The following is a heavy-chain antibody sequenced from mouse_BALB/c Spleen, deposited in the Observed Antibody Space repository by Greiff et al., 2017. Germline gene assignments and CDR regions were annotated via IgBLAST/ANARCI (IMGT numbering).Heavy chain of an antibody. D-gene: IGHD1-1*01. CDR2: IDTSDSYT. CDR1: GYTFTDYW. J-gene: IGHJ2*01. V-gene: IGHV1-69*01. Sequence: VQLQQPGAELVMPGASVKMSCKASGYTFTDYWMHWVKQRPGQGLEWIGAIDTSDSYTSYNQKFKGKATLTVDESSSTAYMQLSSLTSEDSAVYYCALRYYWGQGTTLTVSS. CDR3: ALRYY.